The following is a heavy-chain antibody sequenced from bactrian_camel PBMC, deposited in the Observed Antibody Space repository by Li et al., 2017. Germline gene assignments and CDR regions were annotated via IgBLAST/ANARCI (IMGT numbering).Heavy chain of an antibody. CDR2: IIFGSGQT. D-gene: IGHD4*01. J-gene: IGHJ4*01. CDR3: AAHTVAYCDPAIAFTI. CDR1: GYSGTAYC. V-gene: IGHV3S59*01. Sequence: QLVESGGGSVEAGGSLRLSCAASGYSGTAYCMGWFRQAPGKNREGVASIIFGSGQTFYADSVQGRFTISRDNTMNTLYLQMNNLQPEDSAMYYCAAHTVAYCDPAIAFTIWGQGTQVTVS.